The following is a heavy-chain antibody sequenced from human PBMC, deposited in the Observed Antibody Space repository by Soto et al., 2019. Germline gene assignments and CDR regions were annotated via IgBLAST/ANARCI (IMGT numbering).Heavy chain of an antibody. D-gene: IGHD6-6*01. Sequence: SETLSLTCTVSGGSISSSSYYWGWIRQPPGKGLEWIGSIYYSGSTYYNPSLKSRVTISVDTSKNQFSLKLRSVTAADTAVYYFASVGVSSSSNAEDFDYWGQGTLVTVSS. CDR2: IYYSGST. J-gene: IGHJ4*02. V-gene: IGHV4-39*01. CDR1: GGSISSSSYY. CDR3: ASVGVSSSSNAEDFDY.